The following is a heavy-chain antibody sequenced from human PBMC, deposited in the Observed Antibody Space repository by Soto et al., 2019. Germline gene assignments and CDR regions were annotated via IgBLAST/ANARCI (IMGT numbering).Heavy chain of an antibody. J-gene: IGHJ4*02. Sequence: SETLSLTCTVSGGSISSGDYYWSWIRQPPGKGLEWIGYIYYSGNTYYNPSLKSRVTISVDTSKNQLSLKLSSVTAADTAVYYCVREDYYDSSGSNWGQGTLVTVSS. V-gene: IGHV4-30-4*01. CDR1: GGSISSGDYY. CDR2: IYYSGNT. D-gene: IGHD3-22*01. CDR3: VREDYYDSSGSN.